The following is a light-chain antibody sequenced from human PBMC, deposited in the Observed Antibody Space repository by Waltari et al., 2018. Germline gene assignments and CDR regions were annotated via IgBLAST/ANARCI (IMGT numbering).Light chain of an antibody. Sequence: IVLTHSPATLSLSPGARPPLPCRASQSVNTYLAWYQQKPGQAPRLLIYGAYTRATGIPDRFSGSGSGTDFSLTISRLEPEDFAVYYCQHHVRLPATFGQGTKVEIK. J-gene: IGKJ1*01. V-gene: IGKV3-20*01. CDR1: QSVNTY. CDR3: QHHVRLPAT. CDR2: GAY.